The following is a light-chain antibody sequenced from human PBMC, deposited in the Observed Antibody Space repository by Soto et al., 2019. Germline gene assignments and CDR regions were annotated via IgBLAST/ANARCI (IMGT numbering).Light chain of an antibody. CDR3: CSYTSGSRYV. CDR1: SSDVGGYKF. CDR2: DVN. Sequence: QSVLTQPASVSGSPGQSITISCTGTSSDVGGYKFVSWYQQHPGKAPKFLIYDVNVRPSGVSDRFSGSKSGNTASLTISGLQAEDEADYYCCSYTSGSRYVFGTGTKVTVI. V-gene: IGLV2-14*01. J-gene: IGLJ1*01.